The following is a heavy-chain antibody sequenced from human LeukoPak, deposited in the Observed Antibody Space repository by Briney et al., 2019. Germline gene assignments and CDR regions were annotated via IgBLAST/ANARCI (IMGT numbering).Heavy chain of an antibody. V-gene: IGHV3-9*01. CDR3: AKSDRGAVWANPGGIDY. CDR2: ISWNSGSI. J-gene: IGHJ4*02. Sequence: CLRLSRAASVFTFYEYAMHSVRPAPGKGLEWVSGISWNSGSIDYADSVKSRFTISRDNAKKSLYLQMNSLSAEDTALYYCAKSDRGAVWANPGGIDYWGQGSLVTVSS. CDR1: VFTFYEYA. D-gene: IGHD4/OR15-4a*01.